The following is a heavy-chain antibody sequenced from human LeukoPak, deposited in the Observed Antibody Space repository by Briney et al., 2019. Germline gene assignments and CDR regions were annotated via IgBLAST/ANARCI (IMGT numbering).Heavy chain of an antibody. CDR3: ARDKGGYDYVWGSYPDNWFDP. Sequence: ASVKVSCKASGGTFSSYAISWVRQAPGQGLEWMGGIIPIFGTANYAQKFQGRVTITTDESTSTAYMELSSLRSEDTAVYYCARDKGGYDYVWGSYPDNWFDPWGQGTLVTVSS. D-gene: IGHD3-16*02. V-gene: IGHV1-69*05. J-gene: IGHJ5*02. CDR2: IIPIFGTA. CDR1: GGTFSSYA.